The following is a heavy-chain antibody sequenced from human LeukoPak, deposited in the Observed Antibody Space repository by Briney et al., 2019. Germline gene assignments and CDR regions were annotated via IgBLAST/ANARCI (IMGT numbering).Heavy chain of an antibody. CDR2: MKEDGGEI. CDR3: ARDRGYSTFDY. V-gene: IGHV3-7*01. Sequence: PGGSLRLPCAASGFPFSNYWMSWARQAPGKELEGVANMKEDGGEINYVDSVKGRFTISRDNAKNSLFLQMNSLRVDDTAVYYCARDRGYSTFDYWGQGTLVTVSS. D-gene: IGHD4-23*01. J-gene: IGHJ4*02. CDR1: GFPFSNYW.